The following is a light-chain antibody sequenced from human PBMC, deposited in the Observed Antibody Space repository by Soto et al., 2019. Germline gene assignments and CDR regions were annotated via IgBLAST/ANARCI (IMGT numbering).Light chain of an antibody. CDR3: HQNYGTPLT. V-gene: IGKV1-39*01. CDR1: QRISSY. J-gene: IGKJ4*01. CDR2: SAS. Sequence: DIQMTQSPSSLSASLGDRVTITCRASQRISSYLNWFQQKPGKAPKLLIYSASSLQSGVPSRFSGSGSGTEFTLTISNLQPEDFATYYCHQNYGTPLTFGGGTKVEIK.